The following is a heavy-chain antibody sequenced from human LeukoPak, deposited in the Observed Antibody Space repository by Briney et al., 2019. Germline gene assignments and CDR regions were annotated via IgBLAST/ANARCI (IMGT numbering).Heavy chain of an antibody. CDR3: ARENSSSWPPAQDAFDI. D-gene: IGHD6-13*01. J-gene: IGHJ3*02. Sequence: SETLSLTCTVSGGSISSGGYYWSWIRQHPGKGLEWIGYIYHSGSTNYNPSLKSRVTISVDKSKNQFSLKLSSVTAADTAVYYCARENSSSWPPAQDAFDIWGQGTMVTVSS. CDR2: IYHSGST. V-gene: IGHV4-31*03. CDR1: GGSISSGGYY.